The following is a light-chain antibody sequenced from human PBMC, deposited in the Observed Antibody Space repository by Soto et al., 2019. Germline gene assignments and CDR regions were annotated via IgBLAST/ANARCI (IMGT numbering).Light chain of an antibody. J-gene: IGKJ1*01. CDR2: DAS. Sequence: EIVLTQSPATLSLSPGERATLSCRASQSVSSFLGWYQQKPGQAPRLLIYDASNRAPGIPARFSGSGSGTDFTLTISSLEPEDFAVYYCQQRSSWTFGQGTQVEIK. CDR1: QSVSSF. V-gene: IGKV3-11*01. CDR3: QQRSSWT.